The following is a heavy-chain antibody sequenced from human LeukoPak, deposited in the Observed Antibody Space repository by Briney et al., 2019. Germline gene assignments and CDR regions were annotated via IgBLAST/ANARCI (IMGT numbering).Heavy chain of an antibody. J-gene: IGHJ4*02. CDR1: GFTLRSHW. Sequence: GGSLRLSCLGSGFTLRSHWMHWVRQAPGKGLEWVASIEQEGSETYFVDSVKGRFTVSRDDVKNSLYLQMNSLRAEDTAVYYCARERAPSLYFDYWGQGNLVTISS. CDR2: IEQEGSET. CDR3: ARERAPSLYFDY. V-gene: IGHV3-7*01. D-gene: IGHD5/OR15-5a*01.